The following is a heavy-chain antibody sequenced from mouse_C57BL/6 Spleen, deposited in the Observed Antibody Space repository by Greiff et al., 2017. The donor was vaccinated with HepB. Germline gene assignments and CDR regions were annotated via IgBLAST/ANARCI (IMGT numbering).Heavy chain of an antibody. V-gene: IGHV1-69*01. D-gene: IGHD1-1*02. CDR1: GYTFTSYW. J-gene: IGHJ1*03. CDR3: ARSNYPYFDV. Sequence: QVQLQQPGAELVMPGASVKLSCKASGYTFTSYWMHWVKQRPGQGLEWIGEIDPSDSYTNYNQKFKGKSTMTVDKSSSTAYMQLCSLTSEDSAVYYCARSNYPYFDVWGTGTTVTVSS. CDR2: IDPSDSYT.